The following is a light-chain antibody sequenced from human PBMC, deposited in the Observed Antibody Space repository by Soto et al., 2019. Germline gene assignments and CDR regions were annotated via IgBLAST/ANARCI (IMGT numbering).Light chain of an antibody. Sequence: SVLTQSPSASVSPGQSVTISCTGTSSDIGGYNSVSWYQQHPGKAPKVMIYDVTKRPSGVPDRFSGSKSGNTASLTVSALQAEDEADYYCSSYTDRKNLVFGTGTKVTVL. J-gene: IGLJ1*01. V-gene: IGLV2-8*01. CDR3: SSYTDRKNLV. CDR1: SSDIGGYNS. CDR2: DVT.